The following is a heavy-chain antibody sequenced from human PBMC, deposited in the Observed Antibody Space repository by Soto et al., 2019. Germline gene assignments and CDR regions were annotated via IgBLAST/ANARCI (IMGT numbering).Heavy chain of an antibody. CDR3: ARGGPRRTAGYFDY. J-gene: IGHJ4*02. V-gene: IGHV3-72*01. Sequence: EVQLVESGGGLVQPGGSLRLSCAASGFTFSDHYMDWVRQAPGKGLEWVGRSRDKGNSYRISYAASVQGRFTISRDDSKNSLYLEMNSLNTEDTVVYYWARGGPRRTAGYFDYWGQGIVVTVSS. D-gene: IGHD3-16*01. CDR1: GFTFSDHY. CDR2: SRDKGNSYRI.